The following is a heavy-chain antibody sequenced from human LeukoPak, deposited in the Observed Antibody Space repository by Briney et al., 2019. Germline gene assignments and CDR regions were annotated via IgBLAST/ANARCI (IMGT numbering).Heavy chain of an antibody. J-gene: IGHJ4*02. V-gene: IGHV3-23*01. Sequence: GGSLRLSCAASGFTFSSYALSWVRQAPGKGLEWVSAISGSGGSTYHADSVKGRFTISRDNSKSTLYLQMNSLRVEDTAVYYCAKVPPGYCSGGSCYLDYWGQGTLVTVSS. CDR1: GFTFSSYA. CDR3: AKVPPGYCSGGSCYLDY. CDR2: ISGSGGST. D-gene: IGHD2-15*01.